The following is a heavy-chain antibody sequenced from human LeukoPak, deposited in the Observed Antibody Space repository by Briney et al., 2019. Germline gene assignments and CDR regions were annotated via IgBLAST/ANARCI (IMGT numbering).Heavy chain of an antibody. CDR1: GFTFRSYA. Sequence: GGSLRLSCAASGFTFRSYAMHWVRQAPGKGLEWVAVISYDGGTKYYADSVKGRFSISRDNSKNTLYLQMNSLRAEDTAVYYCARDFEAAPYNFDYWGQGSRVTVSS. CDR2: ISYDGGTK. J-gene: IGHJ4*02. V-gene: IGHV3-30*01. D-gene: IGHD6-13*01. CDR3: ARDFEAAPYNFDY.